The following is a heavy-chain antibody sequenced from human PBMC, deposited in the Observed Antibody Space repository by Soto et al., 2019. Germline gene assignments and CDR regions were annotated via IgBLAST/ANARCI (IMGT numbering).Heavy chain of an antibody. CDR3: AKLVSVPDGMDV. Sequence: QVQLVESGGGVVQPGRSLRLSCAASGFTFSSYGMHWVRQAPGKGLEWVVVISYDGSNKYYADSVKGRFTISRDNSKNTLYLQMNSLRAEDTAVYYCAKLVSVPDGMDVWGQGTTVTVSS. J-gene: IGHJ6*02. D-gene: IGHD1-26*01. CDR1: GFTFSSYG. CDR2: ISYDGSNK. V-gene: IGHV3-30*18.